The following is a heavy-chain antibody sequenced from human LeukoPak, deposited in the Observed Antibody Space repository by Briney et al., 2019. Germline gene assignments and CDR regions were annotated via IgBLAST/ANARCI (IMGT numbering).Heavy chain of an antibody. J-gene: IGHJ3*02. D-gene: IGHD7-27*01. Sequence: SETLSLTCTVSGGSISSGSYYWGWIRQPPGKGLEWIGSIYHSGSTYYNPSLKSRVTISVDTSKNQFSLKLSSVTAADTAVYYCASTGDPDAFDIWGQGTMVTVSS. CDR3: ASTGDPDAFDI. V-gene: IGHV4-39*07. CDR1: GGSISSGSYY. CDR2: IYHSGST.